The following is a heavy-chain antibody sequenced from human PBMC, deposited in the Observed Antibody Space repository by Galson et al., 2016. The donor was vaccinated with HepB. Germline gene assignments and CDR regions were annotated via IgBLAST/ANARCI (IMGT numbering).Heavy chain of an antibody. Sequence: SLRLSCAASGFTASLNYMTWVRQPPGKGLEWLSIIYSAGTTFYADSVKGRFTISRDKSKKTLYLHMNGLRVEDTAMYYCARDFGRSYGLGDYWGQGTLVTVSS. V-gene: IGHV3-53*01. J-gene: IGHJ4*02. CDR3: ARDFGRSYGLGDY. CDR2: IYSAGTT. CDR1: GFTASLNY. D-gene: IGHD6-19*01.